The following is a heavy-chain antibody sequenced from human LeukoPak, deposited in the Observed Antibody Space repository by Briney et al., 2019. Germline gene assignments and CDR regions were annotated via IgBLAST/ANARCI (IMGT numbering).Heavy chain of an antibody. CDR3: ATEHPPEDSGSQEGCFQH. Sequence: ASVKVSCKASGYTFTSYDINWVRQAPGQGLEWVGWMNPNSGNTGYAQKFQGRVTMTRNTSISRAYMELSSLRAEDTAVYYCATEHPPEDSGSQEGCFQHWGQGTLVTVSS. CDR1: GYTFTSYD. V-gene: IGHV1-8*01. J-gene: IGHJ1*01. D-gene: IGHD1-26*01. CDR2: MNPNSGNT.